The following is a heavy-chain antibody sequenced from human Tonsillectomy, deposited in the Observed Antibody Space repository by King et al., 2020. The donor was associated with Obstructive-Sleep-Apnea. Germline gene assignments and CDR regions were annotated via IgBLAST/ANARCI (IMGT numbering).Heavy chain of an antibody. Sequence: QLVQSGDEVKKPGASVKVSCKASGYTFTSYGITWVRQAPGQGLEWMGWVSAYNGNTNYAQKFQDRVAMTTETSTSTAYMELRSLRSDDTAVYYCARVSDFWSGYSDFDPWGQGTLVTVSS. CDR2: VSAYNGNT. CDR3: ARVSDFWSGYSDFDP. V-gene: IGHV1-18*04. D-gene: IGHD3-3*01. CDR1: GYTFTSYG. J-gene: IGHJ5*02.